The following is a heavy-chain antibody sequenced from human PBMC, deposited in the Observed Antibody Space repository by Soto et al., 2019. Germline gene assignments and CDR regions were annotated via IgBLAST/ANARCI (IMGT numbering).Heavy chain of an antibody. D-gene: IGHD6-19*01. CDR2: IYYSGST. V-gene: IGHV4-39*01. CDR1: GGSISSSSYY. J-gene: IGHJ6*02. Sequence: PSETLSLTCTVSGGSISSSSYYWGWIRQPPGKGLEWIGSIYYSGSTYYNPSLKSRVTISVDTSKNQFSLKLSSVTAADTAVYYCARIGIAVARYGMDVWGQGTTVTVSS. CDR3: ARIGIAVARYGMDV.